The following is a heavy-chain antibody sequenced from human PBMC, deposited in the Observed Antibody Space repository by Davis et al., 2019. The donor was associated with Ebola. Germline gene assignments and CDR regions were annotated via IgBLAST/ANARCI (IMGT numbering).Heavy chain of an antibody. CDR2: INHSGST. J-gene: IGHJ6*02. CDR1: GGSSSGYY. Sequence: SETLSLTCAVYGGSSSGYYWSWIRQPPGKGLEWIGEINHSGSTNYNPSLKSRVTISVDTSKNQFSLKLSSVTAADTAVYYCATYSSGWYGGYYYGMDVWGQGTTVTVSS. V-gene: IGHV4-34*01. CDR3: ATYSSGWYGGYYYGMDV. D-gene: IGHD6-19*01.